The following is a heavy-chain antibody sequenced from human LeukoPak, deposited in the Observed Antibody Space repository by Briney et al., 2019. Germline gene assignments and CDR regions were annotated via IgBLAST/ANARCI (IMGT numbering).Heavy chain of an antibody. CDR1: GFTFSSYS. CDR3: ARDIGIVGATIWFDP. J-gene: IGHJ5*02. V-gene: IGHV3-21*01. CDR2: ISSSSSYI. D-gene: IGHD1-26*01. Sequence: GGSLRLSCAASGFTFSSYSMNWVRQAPGKGLEWVSSISSSSSYIYYADSVKGRFTISRDNAKNSLYLQMNSLRAEDTAVYYCARDIGIVGATIWFDPWGQGTLVTVSS.